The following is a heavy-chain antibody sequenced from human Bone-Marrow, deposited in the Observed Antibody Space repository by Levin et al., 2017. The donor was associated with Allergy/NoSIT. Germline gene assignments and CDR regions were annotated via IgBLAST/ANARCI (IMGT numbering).Heavy chain of an antibody. D-gene: IGHD2-21*02. CDR1: GFTFDDYT. V-gene: IGHV3-43*01. CDR3: AKDKTAGYAGNFDY. CDR2: ISWDGGST. Sequence: GESLKISCAASGFTFDDYTMHWVRQAPGKGLEWVSLISWDGGSTYYADSVKGRFTISRDNSKNSLYLQMNSLRTEDTALYYCAKDKTAGYAGNFDYWGQGTLVTVSS. J-gene: IGHJ4*02.